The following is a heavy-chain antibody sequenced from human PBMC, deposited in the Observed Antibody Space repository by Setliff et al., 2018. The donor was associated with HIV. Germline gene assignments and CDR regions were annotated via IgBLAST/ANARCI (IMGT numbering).Heavy chain of an antibody. CDR3: ARGSLLGYFDWLFPD. V-gene: IGHV1-2*02. Sequence: VASVKVSCKASGYIFISYGISWVRQAPGQGLEWMGWINPNSGGTNYAQKFQGRVTMTRDTSISTAYMELSRLRSDDTAVYYCARGSLLGYFDWLFPDWGQGTLVTVSS. J-gene: IGHJ4*02. CDR1: GYIFISYG. D-gene: IGHD3-9*01. CDR2: INPNSGGT.